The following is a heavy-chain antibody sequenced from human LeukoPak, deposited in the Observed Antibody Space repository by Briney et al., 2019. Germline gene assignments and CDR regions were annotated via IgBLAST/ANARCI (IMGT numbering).Heavy chain of an antibody. V-gene: IGHV1-69*05. Sequence: ASVKVSCKASGGTFSSYAISWVRQAPGQGLEWMGRITPIFGTANYAQKFQGRVTITTDESTSTAYMELSSLRSGDTAVYYCARGIERSSSWYYADYRGQGTLVTVSS. CDR1: GGTFSSYA. CDR3: ARGIERSSSWYYADY. J-gene: IGHJ4*02. CDR2: ITPIFGTA. D-gene: IGHD6-13*01.